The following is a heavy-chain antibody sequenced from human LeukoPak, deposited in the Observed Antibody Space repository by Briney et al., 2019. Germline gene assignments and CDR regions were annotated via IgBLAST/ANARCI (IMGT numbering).Heavy chain of an antibody. CDR3: AKEMGGSGRNCASKWFDP. J-gene: IGHJ5*02. CDR1: GFTFGDYP. CDR2: ISGDGGSS. V-gene: IGHV3-43*02. D-gene: IGHD1-26*01. Sequence: GGSLRLSCAASGFTFGDYPMHWVRQAPGKGLEWVSLISGDGGSSFQADSVRGRFTISRENRKNSLYLQINSLRSEDTALYYCAKEMGGSGRNCASKWFDPWGKGNLVTVSS.